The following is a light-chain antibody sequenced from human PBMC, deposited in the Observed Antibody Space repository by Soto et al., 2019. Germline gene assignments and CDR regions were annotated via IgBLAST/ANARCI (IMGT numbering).Light chain of an antibody. V-gene: IGKV3-11*01. CDR2: DAS. Sequence: IVLTQSPAALALSPGGRATLACRASQSVSSYSSWYQQKPGQPPRLLIYDASNRATGIPARFSGSGSGTDFTLIISSLEPEDFAVDDCQQRSNWPTFGQGTRLEI. CDR1: QSVSSY. J-gene: IGKJ5*01. CDR3: QQRSNWPT.